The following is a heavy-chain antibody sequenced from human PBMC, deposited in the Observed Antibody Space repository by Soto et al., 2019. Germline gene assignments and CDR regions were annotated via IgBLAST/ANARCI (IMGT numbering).Heavy chain of an antibody. CDR1: GFTFSSYW. CDR2: VKQDGSEK. CDR3: ARGGWGGYCSGGSCPSDY. J-gene: IGHJ4*02. D-gene: IGHD2-15*01. V-gene: IGHV3-7*03. Sequence: GGFLRLSCAASGFTFSSYWRSWVRQAPVKGLEWVANVKQDGSEKYNVDSVKGRFTISRDNAKNSLYLQMNSLKASDTAMYYCARGGWGGYCSGGSCPSDYWGQGTLVTVSS.